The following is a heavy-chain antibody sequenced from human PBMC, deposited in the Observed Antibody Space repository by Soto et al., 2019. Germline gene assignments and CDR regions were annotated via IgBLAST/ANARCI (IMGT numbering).Heavy chain of an antibody. CDR2: IYYSGST. CDR1: GGSISSGDYY. J-gene: IGHJ5*02. CDR3: ARGENPYYYDSSGGWFDP. D-gene: IGHD3-22*01. V-gene: IGHV4-30-4*01. Sequence: SETLSLTCTVSGGSISSGDYYWSWIRQPPGKGLEWIGYIYYSGSTYYNPSLKSRVTISVDTSKNQFSLKLSSVTAADTAVYYCARGENPYYYDSSGGWFDPWGQGTLVTVSS.